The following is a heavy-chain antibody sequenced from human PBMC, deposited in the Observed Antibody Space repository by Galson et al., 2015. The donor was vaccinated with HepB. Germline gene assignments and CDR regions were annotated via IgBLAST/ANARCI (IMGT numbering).Heavy chain of an antibody. Sequence: SLRLSCAASGFPFSDFTMNWVRQAPGKGLEWISLISSSRSYIYYADSVRGRFTTSRDNAKNSLYLLMNNLRAEDTAVYYCARDPLGGFGAHDYWGQGSLVTVSS. CDR1: GFPFSDFT. J-gene: IGHJ4*02. V-gene: IGHV3-21*01. CDR2: ISSSRSYI. CDR3: ARDPLGGFGAHDY. D-gene: IGHD5-12*01.